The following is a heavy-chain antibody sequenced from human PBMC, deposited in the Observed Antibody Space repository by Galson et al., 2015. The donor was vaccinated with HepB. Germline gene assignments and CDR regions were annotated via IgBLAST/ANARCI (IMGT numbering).Heavy chain of an antibody. J-gene: IGHJ4*02. CDR3: AKVGDCGNTNCNRPFDH. D-gene: IGHD2-2*01. CDR1: GFTFSSSA. CDR2: ISGSSENT. V-gene: IGHV3-23*01. Sequence: SLRLSCAASGFTFSSSAMCWVRQASGKGLEWVSSISGSSENTNYADSVKGRFTISRDNSKNTLYLQMNSLGVEDTAEYYCAKVGDCGNTNCNRPFDHWGQGTLVTVSS.